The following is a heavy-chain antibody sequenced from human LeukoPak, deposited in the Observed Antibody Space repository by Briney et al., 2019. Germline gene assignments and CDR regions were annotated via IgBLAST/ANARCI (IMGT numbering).Heavy chain of an antibody. CDR1: GGSFSGYY. CDR3: ASSVVIHLDY. V-gene: IGHV4-34*01. D-gene: IGHD3-22*01. CDR2: INHSVST. Sequence: SETLSLTCAVYGGSFSGYYWSWIRQPPGKGLEWIGEINHSVSTNYNPSLKSRVTISVDTSKNQFSLKLSSVTAADTAVYYCASSVVIHLDYWGQGTLVTVSS. J-gene: IGHJ4*02.